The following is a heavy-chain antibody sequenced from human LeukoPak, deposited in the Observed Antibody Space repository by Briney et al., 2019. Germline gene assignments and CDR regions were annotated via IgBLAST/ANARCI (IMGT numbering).Heavy chain of an antibody. CDR2: IYYSGSS. J-gene: IGHJ4*02. D-gene: IGHD2-2*01. CDR3: ARLYCSRTSCFPGDY. V-gene: IGHV4-34*01. CDR1: GGSFSGYY. Sequence: SETLSLTCAVYGGSFSGYYWSWIRQPPGKGLEWIASIYYSGSSFFNPSLKSRVTISVDTSKNQFSLKLSSVTAADTAVYYCARLYCSRTSCFPGDYWGQGTLVTVSS.